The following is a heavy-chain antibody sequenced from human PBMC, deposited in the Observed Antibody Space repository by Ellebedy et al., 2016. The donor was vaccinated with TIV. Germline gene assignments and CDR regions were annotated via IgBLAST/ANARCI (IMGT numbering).Heavy chain of an antibody. CDR1: GGSFSGYS. D-gene: IGHD4-17*01. J-gene: IGHJ4*02. CDR2: INHSGST. CDR3: ARVHGETDY. V-gene: IGHV4-34*01. Sequence: SETLSLXCAVSGGSFSGYSWSWIRQPPGKGLEWIGEINHSGSTNYNPSLKSRVTISVDTSKNQFSLKLSSVTAADTAVYYCARVHGETDYWGQGTLVTVSS.